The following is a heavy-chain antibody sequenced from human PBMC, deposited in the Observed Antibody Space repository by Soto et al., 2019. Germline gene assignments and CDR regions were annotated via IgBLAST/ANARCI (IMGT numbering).Heavy chain of an antibody. V-gene: IGHV3-23*01. CDR1: GFIFENFG. CDR3: AKNQGVELVPLATVDWFDP. J-gene: IGHJ5*02. CDR2: ISGSGFKK. D-gene: IGHD1-26*01. Sequence: GGSLRLSCAASGFIFENFGMSWVRQAPGKGLEWISSISGSGFKKYYADSVKGRFTISRANSKSTVYLELNNLSAEDTAVYHCAKNQGVELVPLATVDWFDPWGQGSVVTVSS.